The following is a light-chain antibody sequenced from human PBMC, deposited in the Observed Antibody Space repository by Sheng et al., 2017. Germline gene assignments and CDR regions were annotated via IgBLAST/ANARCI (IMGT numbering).Light chain of an antibody. CDR3: LQHDALPFT. CDR1: QGISKF. J-gene: IGKJ3*01. V-gene: IGKV1-17*03. Sequence: DIQMTQSPSVMSASVGDRVTITCRASQGISKFIAWFQQKPGKVPKRLIYDVASLQSGVPSRFSGSGSGTEFTLTISSLQPEDFATYYCLQHDALPFTFGPGTKVDIK. CDR2: DVA.